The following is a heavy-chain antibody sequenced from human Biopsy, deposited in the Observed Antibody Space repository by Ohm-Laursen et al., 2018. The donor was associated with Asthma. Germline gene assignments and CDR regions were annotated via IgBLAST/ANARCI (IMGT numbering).Heavy chain of an antibody. D-gene: IGHD3-16*01. J-gene: IGHJ3*02. CDR1: GGSISSSSYY. CDR2: IYYSGST. Sequence: SETLSLTCTVSGGSISSSSYYWGWIRQPPGKGLEWIGSIYYSGSTYYNPPLKSRVTISVDTSKNQFSLKLSSVTAADTAVYYCAMSPTRGPEVWGAFAFDIWGQGTMVTVSS. V-gene: IGHV4-39*01. CDR3: AMSPTRGPEVWGAFAFDI.